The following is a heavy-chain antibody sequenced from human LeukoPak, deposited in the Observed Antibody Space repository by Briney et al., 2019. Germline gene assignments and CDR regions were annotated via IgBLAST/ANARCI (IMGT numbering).Heavy chain of an antibody. Sequence: PGGSLRLSCAASGFTFSDYAMTWVRQSQGKGLEWASAISGSGGSTYYADSVKGRFTISRDNSKNTLYLQMNTLRAEDTAVYYCAKHVGYCSSSTCHFDYWGQGTLVSVSS. CDR2: ISGSGGST. CDR3: AKHVGYCSSSTCHFDY. CDR1: GFTFSDYA. V-gene: IGHV3-23*01. D-gene: IGHD2-2*01. J-gene: IGHJ4*02.